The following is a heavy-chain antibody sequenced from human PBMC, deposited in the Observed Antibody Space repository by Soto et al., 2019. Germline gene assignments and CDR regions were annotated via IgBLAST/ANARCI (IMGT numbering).Heavy chain of an antibody. J-gene: IGHJ4*02. CDR2: IYSGGST. CDR1: GFTVSSNY. V-gene: IGHV3-66*01. D-gene: IGHD6-13*01. Sequence: GGSLRLSCAASGFTVSSNYMSWVRQAPGKGLEWVSVIYSGGSTYYADSVKGRFTISRDNSKNTLYLQINSLRAEDTAVYYCARGPRYSSSWYYGNYFDYWGQGTLVTVSS. CDR3: ARGPRYSSSWYYGNYFDY.